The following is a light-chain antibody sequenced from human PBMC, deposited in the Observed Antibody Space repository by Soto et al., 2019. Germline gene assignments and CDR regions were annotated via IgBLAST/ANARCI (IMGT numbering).Light chain of an antibody. CDR3: SSYTRSSARV. Sequence: QSALTQPASVSGSPGQSITISCTGTSSDVGGYNYVSCYQQHTGKAPKLIIYDVINRPAGVSNRFSGSKSGNTASLTISRLLAEDDADYYFSSYTRSSARVCGRGTQHTVL. CDR1: SSDVGGYNY. CDR2: DVI. J-gene: IGLJ3*02. V-gene: IGLV2-14*03.